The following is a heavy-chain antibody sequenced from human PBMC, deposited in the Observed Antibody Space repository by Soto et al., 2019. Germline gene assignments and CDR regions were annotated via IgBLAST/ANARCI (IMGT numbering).Heavy chain of an antibody. D-gene: IGHD3-22*01. Sequence: GESLKISCAASGFTFSSYDMHWVRQATGKGLEWVSAIGTAGDTYYPGSVKGRFTISRENAKNSLYLQMNSLRAGDTAVYYCARGSYDSSGYYYSPHFQHWGQGTLVTVS. CDR1: GFTFSSYD. CDR3: ARGSYDSSGYYYSPHFQH. CDR2: IGTAGDT. J-gene: IGHJ1*01. V-gene: IGHV3-13*01.